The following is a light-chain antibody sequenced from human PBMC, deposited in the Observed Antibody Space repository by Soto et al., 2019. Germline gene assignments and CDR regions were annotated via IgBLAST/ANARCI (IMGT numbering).Light chain of an antibody. CDR1: QNVNSNS. Sequence: VVLTQSPATLSLSPGEGATLSCGASQNVNSNSVAWYQQKPGLAPRLLIYHASSRATGIPDRFSGSGSGTDFTLTISRLEPEDSAVYYCQQFSGSPSMYTFGQGTKLEIK. J-gene: IGKJ2*01. CDR3: QQFSGSPSMYT. CDR2: HAS. V-gene: IGKV3D-20*01.